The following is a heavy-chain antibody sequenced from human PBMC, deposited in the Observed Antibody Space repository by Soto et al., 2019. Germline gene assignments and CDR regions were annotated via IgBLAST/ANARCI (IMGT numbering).Heavy chain of an antibody. CDR1: VYKFTSYW. CDR2: IFPSDSDT. J-gene: IGHJ5*02. CDR3: ARKDKSGYFNWFDP. D-gene: IGHD3-22*01. Sequence: LKISFRTSVYKFTSYWIAWVRQIPGKGLEWMGIIFPSDSDTRYSPSFQGQVTISADRSTSTVFLQWASLKASDTAVYFCARKDKSGYFNWFDPWGQGTLVTVSS. V-gene: IGHV5-51*01.